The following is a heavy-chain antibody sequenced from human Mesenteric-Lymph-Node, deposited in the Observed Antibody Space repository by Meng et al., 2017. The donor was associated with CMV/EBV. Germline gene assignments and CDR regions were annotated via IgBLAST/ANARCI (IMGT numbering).Heavy chain of an antibody. CDR3: ARQKPGLTDALDV. Sequence: SETLSLTCTVSGGSINSYYWNWIRQSPGKGLEWIGNIYHSGSTDYSPSLKTRVTISIESSKIRFSLSLSSVTAADTAVYFCARQKPGLTDALDVWGQGTTVTVSS. CDR2: IYHSGST. CDR1: GGSINSYY. D-gene: IGHD1-14*01. V-gene: IGHV4-59*01. J-gene: IGHJ6*02.